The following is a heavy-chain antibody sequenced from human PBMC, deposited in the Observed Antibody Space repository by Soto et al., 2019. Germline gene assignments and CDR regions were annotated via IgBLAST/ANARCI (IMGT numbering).Heavy chain of an antibody. Sequence: SETLSLTCAVYGGSFSGYYWSWIRQPPWKGLEWIGEINHSGSTNYTPSLKSRVTISVDTSKNQFSLKLSSVTAADTAVYYCARAPIVVVVAAPFFDYWGQGTLVTVSS. D-gene: IGHD2-15*01. V-gene: IGHV4-34*01. CDR2: INHSGST. CDR1: GGSFSGYY. J-gene: IGHJ4*02. CDR3: ARAPIVVVVAAPFFDY.